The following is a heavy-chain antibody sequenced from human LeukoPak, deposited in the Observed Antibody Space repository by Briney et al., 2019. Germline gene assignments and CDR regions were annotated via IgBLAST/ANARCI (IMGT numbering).Heavy chain of an antibody. D-gene: IGHD2-21*02. CDR3: AKALCGGDCYTLDY. J-gene: IGHJ4*02. CDR2: ISGSGGST. V-gene: IGHV3-23*01. Sequence: GGSLRLSCAASGFTFSSYAMSWVRQAPGKGLEWVSAISGSGGSTYYADSVKGRFTISRDNSKNTLYLQMNSLRAEDTAVYYCAKALCGGDCYTLDYWGQGTLVTVSS. CDR1: GFTFSSYA.